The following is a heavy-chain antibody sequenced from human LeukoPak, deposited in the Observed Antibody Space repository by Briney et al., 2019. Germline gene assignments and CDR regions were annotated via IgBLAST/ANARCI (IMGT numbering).Heavy chain of an antibody. D-gene: IGHD4-23*01. CDR2: IRSKANSYAT. CDR1: GFTFSGSA. Sequence: GGSLRLSCAASGFTFSGSAMHWVRQASGKGLEWVGRIRSKANSYATAYAASVKGRFTISRGDSKNTAYLQMNSLKTEDTAVYYCTTHDYGGNSKYWGQGTLVTVSS. V-gene: IGHV3-73*01. J-gene: IGHJ4*02. CDR3: TTHDYGGNSKY.